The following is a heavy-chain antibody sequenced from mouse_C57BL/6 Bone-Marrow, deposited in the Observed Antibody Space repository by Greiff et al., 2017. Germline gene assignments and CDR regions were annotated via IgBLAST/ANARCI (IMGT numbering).Heavy chain of an antibody. J-gene: IGHJ2*01. CDR3: TRDDYGRSLDY. V-gene: IGHV1-15*01. CDR1: GYTFTDYE. CDR2: IDPETGGT. Sequence: QVQLQQSGAELVRPGASVTLSCKASGYTFTDYEMHWVKQTPVHGLEWVGAIDPETGGTAYNQKFKGKAILTADKSSSTAYIELRTLTSEDSAVYYCTRDDYGRSLDYWGQGTTLTVSS. D-gene: IGHD1-1*01.